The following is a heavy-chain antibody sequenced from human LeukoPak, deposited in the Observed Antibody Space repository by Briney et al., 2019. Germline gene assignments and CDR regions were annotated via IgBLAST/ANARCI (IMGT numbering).Heavy chain of an antibody. V-gene: IGHV3-53*01. D-gene: IGHD4-23*01. CDR3: AKHYGGNPKDAFDI. CDR2: IYSGGST. Sequence: GGSLRLSCAASGFTISSNYMSWVRQAPGKGLEWVSVIYSGGSTYYADSVKGRFTISRDNFKNSLYLQMNSLRAEDTAVYYCAKHYGGNPKDAFDIWGQGTMVTVSS. CDR1: GFTISSNY. J-gene: IGHJ3*02.